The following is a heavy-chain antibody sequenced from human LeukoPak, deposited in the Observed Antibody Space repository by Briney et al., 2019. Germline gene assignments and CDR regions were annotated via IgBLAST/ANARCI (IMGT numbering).Heavy chain of an antibody. V-gene: IGHV3-23*01. CDR2: ISGSGGST. CDR1: GFTFADYA. D-gene: IGHD4-17*01. J-gene: IGHJ4*02. CDR3: AKDPYDYGDWYYFDY. Sequence: GRSLRLSCTASGFTFADYAMSWVRQAPGKGLEWVSAISGSGGSTYYADSVKGRFTISRDNSKNTLYLQMNSLRAEDTAVYYCAKDPYDYGDWYYFDYWGQGTLVTVSS.